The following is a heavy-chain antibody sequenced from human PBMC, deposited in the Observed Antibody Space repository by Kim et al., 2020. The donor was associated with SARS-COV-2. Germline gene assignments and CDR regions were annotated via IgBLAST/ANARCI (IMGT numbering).Heavy chain of an antibody. J-gene: IGHJ4*02. D-gene: IGHD1-1*01. CDR2: IRTKGYGGT. CDR3: TRGHTSVLY. CDR1: GFSFRDSF. Sequence: GGSLRLSCTTSGFSFRDSFMSWFRQAPGKGLEWVGFIRTKGYGGTEYAASVKGRFTISRDDSKNIAYQQMDSLKTEDTAVYYCTRGHTSVLYWGQGTLVT. V-gene: IGHV3-49*03.